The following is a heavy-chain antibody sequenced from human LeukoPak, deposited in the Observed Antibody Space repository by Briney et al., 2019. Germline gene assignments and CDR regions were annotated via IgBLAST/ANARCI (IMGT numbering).Heavy chain of an antibody. D-gene: IGHD3-3*01. CDR2: IYHSGST. V-gene: IGHV4-30-2*01. CDR3: ARARYYDFWSGYSPQGFDP. Sequence: SETLSLTCTVSGGSISSGGYYWSWIRQPPGKGLEWIGYIYHSGSTYYNPSLKSRVTISVDRSKNQFSLKLSSVTAADTAVYYCARARYYDFWSGYSPQGFDPWGQGTLVTVSS. CDR1: GGSISSGGYY. J-gene: IGHJ5*02.